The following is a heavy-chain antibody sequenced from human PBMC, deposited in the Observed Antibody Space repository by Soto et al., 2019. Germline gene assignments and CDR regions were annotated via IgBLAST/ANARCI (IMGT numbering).Heavy chain of an antibody. CDR3: ARQRGPYDSSGYSPGWFDP. D-gene: IGHD3-22*01. CDR1: GFTFSRSG. Sequence: GGSLRLSCAASGFTFSRSGMHWVRQAPGKGLEWVAVIWYDGSNKYYADSVKGRFTISRDNSKNTLYLQMNSLRAEDTAVYYCARQRGPYDSSGYSPGWFDPWGQGTLVTVSS. J-gene: IGHJ5*02. CDR2: IWYDGSNK. V-gene: IGHV3-33*01.